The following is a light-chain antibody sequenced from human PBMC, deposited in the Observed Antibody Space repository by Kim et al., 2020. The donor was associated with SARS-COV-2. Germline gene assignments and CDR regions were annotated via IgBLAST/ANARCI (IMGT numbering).Light chain of an antibody. CDR2: GAS. CDR3: HQYNDWPPLT. CDR1: QNVSSN. V-gene: IGKV3-15*01. J-gene: IGKJ4*01. Sequence: EIVMTQSPATLSVSPGERATLSCRASQNVSSNLAWYQQKPGQAPRLLIYGASTRAPGIPARFSGSGSGTDFTLTIYSLQSEDFAVYYCHQYNDWPPLTFGGGTKLEI.